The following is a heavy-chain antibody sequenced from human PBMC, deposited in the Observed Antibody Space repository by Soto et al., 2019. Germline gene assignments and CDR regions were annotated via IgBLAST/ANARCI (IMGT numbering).Heavy chain of an antibody. J-gene: IGHJ6*02. D-gene: IGHD2-15*01. CDR3: VKPPVLWASYYDYDMDV. CDR2: ISGSGIST. V-gene: IGHV3-23*01. Sequence: ESGGGLVQPGGSLRLSCAASGFTFSTYPMSWVRQAPGTGLEWVSGISGSGISTYYTDSVKGRFTISRDNSKNPVFLQMNSLRGEDTDVYDGVKPPVLWASYYDYDMDVWGQGTTVTVSS. CDR1: GFTFSTYP.